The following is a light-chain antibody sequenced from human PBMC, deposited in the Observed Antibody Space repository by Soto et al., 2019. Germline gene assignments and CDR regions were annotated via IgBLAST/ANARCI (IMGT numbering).Light chain of an antibody. V-gene: IGLV2-14*01. Sequence: QSVLTQPASVSGSPGQSLTISCTGTSSDVGGYKYVSWYQQHPDKAPKLIIFEVSNRPSGISSRFSGSKSGNTASLTISGLQAEDEADYYCASYTSSSTSVIFGRGTKLTVL. CDR2: EVS. J-gene: IGLJ2*01. CDR1: SSDVGGYKY. CDR3: ASYTSSSTSVI.